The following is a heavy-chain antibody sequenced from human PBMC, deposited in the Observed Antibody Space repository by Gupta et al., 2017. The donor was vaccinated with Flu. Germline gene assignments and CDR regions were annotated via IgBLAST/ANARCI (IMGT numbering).Heavy chain of an antibody. V-gene: IGHV4-34*01. D-gene: IGHD6-13*01. CDR1: GYY. J-gene: IGHJ5*02. Sequence: GYYWSWIRQPPGKGLEWIGEINHSGSTNYNPSLKSRVTISVDTSKNQFSLKLSSVTAADTAVYYCAREYSAAGLNYNWFDPWGQGTLVTVSS. CDR2: INHSGST. CDR3: AREYSAAGLNYNWFDP.